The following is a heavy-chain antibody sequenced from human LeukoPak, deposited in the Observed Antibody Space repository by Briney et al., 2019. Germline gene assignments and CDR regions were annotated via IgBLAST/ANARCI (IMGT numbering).Heavy chain of an antibody. CDR1: GFTFARYS. J-gene: IGHJ4*02. CDR2: ISSSSSNI. Sequence: GGSLRLSCAASGFTFARYSMNWVRQAPGKGLEWLSYISSSSSNIYYADSVTGRFTISRDNDKNSLYLQMNSLRAEDTAVYYCVRGVEYYYDSSGYAVDYWGQGTLVTVSS. CDR3: VRGVEYYYDSSGYAVDY. D-gene: IGHD3-22*01. V-gene: IGHV3-21*01.